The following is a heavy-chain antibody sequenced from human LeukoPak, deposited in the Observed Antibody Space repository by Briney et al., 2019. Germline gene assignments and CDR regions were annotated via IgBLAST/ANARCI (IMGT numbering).Heavy chain of an antibody. D-gene: IGHD3-22*01. Sequence: GGSLRLSCAASGFTFSSYSMNWVRQAPGKGLEWVSYISSSRNYIFYADSVKGRFTISRDNAKNSLYPQMNSLRAEDTAVYYCARDPYYYDSSGYYGEGFDYWGQGTLVTVSS. CDR1: GFTFSSYS. J-gene: IGHJ4*02. CDR2: ISSSRNYI. V-gene: IGHV3-21*01. CDR3: ARDPYYYDSSGYYGEGFDY.